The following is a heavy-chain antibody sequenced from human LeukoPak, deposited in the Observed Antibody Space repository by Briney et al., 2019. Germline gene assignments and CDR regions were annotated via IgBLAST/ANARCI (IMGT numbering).Heavy chain of an antibody. J-gene: IGHJ4*02. D-gene: IGHD6-13*01. CDR1: GFTFSSYW. CDR3: ARSAAAGEFDY. CDR2: INWNGGST. Sequence: GGSLRLSCAASGFTFSSYWMSGVRQAPGKGLEWVSGINWNGGSTGYADSVKGRFTISRDNAKSSLYLQMNSLRAEDTALYYCARSAAAGEFDYWGQGTLVAVSS. V-gene: IGHV3-20*04.